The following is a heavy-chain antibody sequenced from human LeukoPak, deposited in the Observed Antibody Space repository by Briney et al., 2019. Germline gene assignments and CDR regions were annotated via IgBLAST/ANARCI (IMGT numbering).Heavy chain of an antibody. D-gene: IGHD6-13*01. CDR1: GGTFSSYA. J-gene: IGHJ5*02. Sequence: ASVKVSCKASGGTFSSYAISWVRQAPGQGLEWMGGIIPIFGTANYAQKFQGRVTITADESTSTAYMELSSLRSEDTAVYYCAREGLGIAAAGRNWFDPWGQGTLVTVSS. CDR2: IIPIFGTA. CDR3: AREGLGIAAAGRNWFDP. V-gene: IGHV1-69*13.